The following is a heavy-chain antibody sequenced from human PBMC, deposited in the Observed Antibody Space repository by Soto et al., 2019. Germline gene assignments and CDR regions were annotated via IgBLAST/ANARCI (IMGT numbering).Heavy chain of an antibody. J-gene: IGHJ6*02. CDR3: AKDHPPSATIGAFYRYYYVMDL. CDR1: GFTFSNYA. V-gene: IGHV3-30*18. D-gene: IGHD1-1*01. Sequence: LRLSCVASGFTFSNYALHWVRQAPGKGLEWVAIISFDGGKVYYADSVKGRFTTTRDNSRNTLYLQMNSLRAEDTAVYYCAKDHPPSATIGAFYRYYYVMDLWGQGTTVTVSS. CDR2: ISFDGGKV.